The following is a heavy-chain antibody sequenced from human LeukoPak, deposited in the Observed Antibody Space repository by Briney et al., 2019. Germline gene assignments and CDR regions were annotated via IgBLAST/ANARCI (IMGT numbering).Heavy chain of an antibody. CDR3: AKPLLWFGELEYYFDY. J-gene: IGHJ4*02. V-gene: IGHV3-23*01. CDR2: ISGSGGST. CDR1: GFTFSSYA. D-gene: IGHD3-10*01. Sequence: PGGSLRLSCAASGFTFSSYAMSWARQAPGKGLEWVSAISGSGGSTYYADSVKGRFTISRDNSKNTLYLQMNSLRAEDTAVYYCAKPLLWFGELEYYFDYWGQGTLVTVSS.